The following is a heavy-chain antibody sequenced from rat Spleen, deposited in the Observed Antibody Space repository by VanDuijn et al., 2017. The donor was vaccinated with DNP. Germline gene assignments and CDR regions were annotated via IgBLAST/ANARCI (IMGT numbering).Heavy chain of an antibody. CDR1: GFTFNNYW. D-gene: IGHD4-3*01. J-gene: IGHJ2*01. V-gene: IGHV5-31*01. CDR3: IRWNSGHFDY. CDR2: ITNGGGGT. Sequence: ESGGDLVQPGRSLKLSCVASGFTFNNYWMTWIRQVPGKGLEWVASITNGGGGTCYPDSVKGRFTISRDNAKNTLYLQMNSLGSEDTATYYCIRWNSGHFDYWGQGVMVTVSS.